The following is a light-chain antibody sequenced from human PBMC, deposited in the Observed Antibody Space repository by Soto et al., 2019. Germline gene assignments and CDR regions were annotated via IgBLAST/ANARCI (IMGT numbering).Light chain of an antibody. J-gene: IGLJ1*01. Sequence: QSVIIQLSAASASLRASVTLTCTLSSGHSNYKVAWYQQRPGKGPRSVMRVGNGGIVGSKGDGIPDRFSVLGSGLNRYLTIKNIQEEDESDYHCGADHDSGSSFMYVFGPGTKVNVL. CDR2: VGNGGIVG. CDR1: SGHSNYK. CDR3: GADHDSGSSFMYV. V-gene: IGLV9-49*01.